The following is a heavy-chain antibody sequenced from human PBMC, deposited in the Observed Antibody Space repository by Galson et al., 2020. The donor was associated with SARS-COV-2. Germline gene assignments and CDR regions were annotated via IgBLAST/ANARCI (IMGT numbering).Heavy chain of an antibody. CDR2: INSVGRST. CDR1: GLPFSSYW. V-gene: IGHV3-74*01. D-gene: IGHD6-13*01. J-gene: IGHJ4*01. Sequence: GGSLRFSCAAPGLPFSSYWMHWVRQPQGKGLVWVSRINSVGRSTSYADSVKGRFTISRDNAKNTLFLQMISLRAEDTAVYFCTRGEAVVGTEYWGHGTLVTVSS. CDR3: TRGEAVVGTEY.